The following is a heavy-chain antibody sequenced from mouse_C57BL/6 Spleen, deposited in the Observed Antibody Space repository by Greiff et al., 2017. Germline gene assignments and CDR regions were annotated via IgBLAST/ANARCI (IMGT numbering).Heavy chain of an antibody. CDR3: ARDTTVVEDYAMDY. D-gene: IGHD1-1*01. CDR2: ISDGGSYT. V-gene: IGHV5-4*01. J-gene: IGHJ4*01. Sequence: EVKLVESGGGLVKPGGSLKLSCAASGFTFSSYAMSWVRQTPEKRLEWVATISDGGSYTYYPDNVKGRFTISRDNAKNNLYLQMSHLKSEDTAMYYCARDTTVVEDYAMDYWGQGTSVTVSS. CDR1: GFTFSSYA.